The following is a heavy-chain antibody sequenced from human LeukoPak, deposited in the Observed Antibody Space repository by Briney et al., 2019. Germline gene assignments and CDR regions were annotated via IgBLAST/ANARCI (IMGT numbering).Heavy chain of an antibody. D-gene: IGHD3-3*01. CDR3: ATHNSPSPAGSPQYDFWSGYYYYYYMDV. V-gene: IGHV3-53*01. Sequence: GGSLRLSCAASGFTVSSNYMSWVRQAPGKGLEWVSVIYSGGSTYYSDSVKGRFTISRDNSKNTLYLQMNSLRAEDTAVYYCATHNSPSPAGSPQYDFWSGYYYYYYMDVWGKGTTVTVSS. CDR2: IYSGGST. CDR1: GFTVSSNY. J-gene: IGHJ6*03.